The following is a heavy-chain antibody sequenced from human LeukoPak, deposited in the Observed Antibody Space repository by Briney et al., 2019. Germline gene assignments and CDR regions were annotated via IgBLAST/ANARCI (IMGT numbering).Heavy chain of an antibody. CDR3: ARGPRLLVPAAIIGHYMDV. V-gene: IGHV1-8*03. J-gene: IGHJ6*03. D-gene: IGHD2-2*01. CDR1: GYTFTSYD. Sequence: GASVKVSCKGSGYTFTSYDINWVRQATGQGLEWMGWMNPNSGNTGYAQKFQGRVTITRNTSISTAYMELSSLRSEDTAVYYCARGPRLLVPAAIIGHYMDVWGKGTTVTISS. CDR2: MNPNSGNT.